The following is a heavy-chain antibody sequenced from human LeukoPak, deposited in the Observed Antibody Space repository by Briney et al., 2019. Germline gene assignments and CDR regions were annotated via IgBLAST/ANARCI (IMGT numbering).Heavy chain of an antibody. CDR2: ITRSSIYI. D-gene: IGHD3-22*01. V-gene: IGHV3-21*04. Sequence: PGGSLRLSCAASGFTFSSYSMNWVRQAPGKGLEWVSCITRSSIYIYYADSVKGRFTISRDNAKNSLYLQMNSLRAEDTALYYCAKDGTYYYDSSGYWGYFDYWGQGTLVTVSS. J-gene: IGHJ4*02. CDR1: GFTFSSYS. CDR3: AKDGTYYYDSSGYWGYFDY.